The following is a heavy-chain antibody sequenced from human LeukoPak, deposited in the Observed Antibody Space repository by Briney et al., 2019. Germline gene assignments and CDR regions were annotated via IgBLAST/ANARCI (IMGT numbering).Heavy chain of an antibody. CDR2: ISAYNGNT. J-gene: IGHJ5*02. Sequence: ASVKVTCKASGYTSTSYGISWVRQAPGQGLEWMGWISAYNGNTNYAQKLQGRVTMTTDTSTSTAYMELRSLRSDDTAVYYCARSIAAAASNWFDPWGQGTLVTVSS. V-gene: IGHV1-18*01. CDR3: ARSIAAAASNWFDP. D-gene: IGHD6-13*01. CDR1: GYTSTSYG.